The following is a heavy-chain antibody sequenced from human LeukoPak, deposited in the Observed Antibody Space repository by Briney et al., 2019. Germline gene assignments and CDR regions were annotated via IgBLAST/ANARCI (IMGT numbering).Heavy chain of an antibody. CDR3: ARDRYGDGFAHFDY. V-gene: IGHV1-2*02. CDR1: GYTFTSYA. Sequence: ASVKVSCKASGYTFTSYAMHWVRQAPGQGLEWMGWITPSGGTNYPQKFQGRVAITRDTSTTTAYMDLSRLSSDDTAVYYCARDRYGDGFAHFDYWGQGALVTVSS. D-gene: IGHD5-24*01. J-gene: IGHJ4*02. CDR2: ITPSGGT.